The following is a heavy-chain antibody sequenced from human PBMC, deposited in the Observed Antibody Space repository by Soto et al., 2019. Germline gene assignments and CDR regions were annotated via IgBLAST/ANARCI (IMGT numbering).Heavy chain of an antibody. CDR3: ARGRYGDY. CDR1: GYAFTTYG. D-gene: IGHD1-1*01. CDR2: ISAHNGNT. Sequence: QVHLVQSGAEVKKPGASVKVSCKGSGYAFTTYGITWVRQAPGQGLEWMGWISAHNGNTNYAQKLQARVTVTRDTSTSRAYMEMRSLRSDDTAVYYCARGRYGDYWGQGALVTVS. J-gene: IGHJ4*02. V-gene: IGHV1-18*01.